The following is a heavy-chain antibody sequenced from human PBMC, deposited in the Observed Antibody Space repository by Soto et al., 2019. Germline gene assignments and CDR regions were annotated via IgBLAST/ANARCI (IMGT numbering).Heavy chain of an antibody. CDR1: GASIASGSYY. Sequence: QLQLHESGPGLVKPSETLSLTCTVSGASIASGSYYWSWLRQPPGKGLEWIGSVYYSGGTYSGRTYYNASLRSRVSISVDTSKSQFYLKMSSVTAADTAVYFCAREVGDQIVVSPAPMCYYQPCKIYFDPWGQGTLVTVSS. J-gene: IGHJ5*02. D-gene: IGHD2-2*01. CDR3: AREVGDQIVVSPAPMCYYQPCKIYFDP. V-gene: IGHV4-39*02. CDR2: VYYSGGT.